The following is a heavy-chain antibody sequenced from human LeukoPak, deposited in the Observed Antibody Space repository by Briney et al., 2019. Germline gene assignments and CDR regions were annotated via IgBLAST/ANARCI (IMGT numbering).Heavy chain of an antibody. CDR2: IEEYGSQI. CDR1: GFTFSSYW. Sequence: GGSLRLSCAGSGFTFSSYWMTWVRQAPGKGLEWVANIEEYGSQIYYVDSVKGRFTISRDNAKNSVYLQMNSLRDEDTAVYYCARVGRVTTPRYCDYWGQGTLATVSS. D-gene: IGHD4-17*01. CDR3: ARVGRVTTPRYCDY. V-gene: IGHV3-7*01. J-gene: IGHJ4*02.